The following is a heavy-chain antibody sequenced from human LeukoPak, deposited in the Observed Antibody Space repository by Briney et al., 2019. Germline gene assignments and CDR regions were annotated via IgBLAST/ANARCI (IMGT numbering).Heavy chain of an antibody. Sequence: SETLSLTCTVSGGSISSYSWSWIRQPPGKGLEWIAYIYSSGSTNYNPSLKSRVTMSVDTSKNQFSLKLTSVTAADTAVYYCARAYYDTSGYPGWYFDLWGRGTLVTVSS. D-gene: IGHD3-22*01. V-gene: IGHV4-59*12. CDR1: GGSISSYS. CDR3: ARAYYDTSGYPGWYFDL. J-gene: IGHJ2*01. CDR2: IYSSGST.